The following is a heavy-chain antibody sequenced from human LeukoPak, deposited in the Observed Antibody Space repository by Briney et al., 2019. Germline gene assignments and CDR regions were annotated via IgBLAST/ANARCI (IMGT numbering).Heavy chain of an antibody. CDR2: INHSGST. J-gene: IGHJ4*02. D-gene: IGHD6-13*01. CDR1: GGSFSGYY. V-gene: IGHV4-34*01. Sequence: SKTLSLTCAVYGGSFSGYYWSWIRQPPGKGLEWIGEINHSGSTNYNPSLKSRVTISVDTSKNQFSLKLSSVTAADTAVYYCARERAAAGTFDYWGQGTLVTVSS. CDR3: ARERAAAGTFDY.